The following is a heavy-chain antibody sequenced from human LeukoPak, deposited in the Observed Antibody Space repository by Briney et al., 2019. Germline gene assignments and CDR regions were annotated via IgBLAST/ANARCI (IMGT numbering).Heavy chain of an antibody. Sequence: QSGGSLRLSCAASGFTFSSYAMSWVRQALGKGLEWVAGISGSGGSTYYADSVKGRLTISRDNSKNTLYLQMNSLGAEDTAVYYCAKERCTNAVCCFGSGMDVWGQGTTVTVSS. CDR1: GFTFSSYA. CDR2: ISGSGGST. V-gene: IGHV3-23*01. D-gene: IGHD2-8*01. CDR3: AKERCTNAVCCFGSGMDV. J-gene: IGHJ6*02.